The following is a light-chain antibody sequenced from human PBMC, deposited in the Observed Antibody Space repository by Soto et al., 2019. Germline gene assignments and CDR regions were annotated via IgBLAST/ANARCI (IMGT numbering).Light chain of an antibody. Sequence: QSLLTQSPSASASLGASVKLTCTLSSGHSSYAIAWHQQQPEKGPRYLMKLNSDGSHSKGDGIPDRFSGSSSGAERYLTISGLQSEDEADYYCQTWGTGIHVVFGGGTKLTVL. CDR3: QTWGTGIHVV. CDR2: LNSDGSH. CDR1: SGHSSYA. J-gene: IGLJ2*01. V-gene: IGLV4-69*01.